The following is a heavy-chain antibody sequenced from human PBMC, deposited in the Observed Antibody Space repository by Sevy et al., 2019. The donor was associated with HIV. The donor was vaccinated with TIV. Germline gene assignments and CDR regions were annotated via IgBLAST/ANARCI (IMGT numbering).Heavy chain of an antibody. J-gene: IGHJ6*02. CDR3: GRDGQVYSSSSGGYYYNGMDV. Sequence: ASEFSCKASGYTFTNYGISWVRQAPGQGLEWMAWISPYNGKTNFAQKFQDKFTMTTDTSTSTAYMELRSLTSDDTAVYYWGRDGQVYSSSSGGYYYNGMDVWGQGTTVTVSS. V-gene: IGHV1-18*04. D-gene: IGHD6-6*01. CDR2: ISPYNGKT. CDR1: GYTFTNYG.